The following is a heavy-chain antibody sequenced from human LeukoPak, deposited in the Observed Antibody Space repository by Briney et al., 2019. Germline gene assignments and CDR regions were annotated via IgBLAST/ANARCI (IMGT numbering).Heavy chain of an antibody. Sequence: PSETLSLTCTVSGGSISSYYWSWIRQPPGKGLEWIGYIYYSGSTNYNPSLKSRVTISVDTSKNQFSLKLSSVTAADTAVYYRARGGSYGYYYYYYMDVWGKGTTVTISS. CDR3: ARGGSYGYYYYYYMDV. J-gene: IGHJ6*03. D-gene: IGHD5-18*01. CDR1: GGSISSYY. CDR2: IYYSGST. V-gene: IGHV4-59*01.